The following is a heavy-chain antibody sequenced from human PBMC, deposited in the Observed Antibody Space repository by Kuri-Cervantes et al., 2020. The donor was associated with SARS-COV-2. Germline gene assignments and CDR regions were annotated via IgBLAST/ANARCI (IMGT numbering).Heavy chain of an antibody. CDR3: ASGILYRWGGYFDY. CDR1: GFTFSSYA. D-gene: IGHD2-15*01. CDR2: ISYDGSNK. Sequence: GESLKISCAASGFTFSSYAMHWVRQAPGKGLEWVAVISYDGSNKYYADSVKGRSTISRDNSKNTLYLQMNSLRAEDTAVYYCASGILYRWGGYFDYWGQGTLVTVSS. J-gene: IGHJ4*02. V-gene: IGHV3-30-3*01.